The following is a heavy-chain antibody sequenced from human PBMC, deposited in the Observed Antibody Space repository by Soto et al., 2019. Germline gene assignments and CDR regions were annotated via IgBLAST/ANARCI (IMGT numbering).Heavy chain of an antibody. J-gene: IGHJ6*02. D-gene: IGHD2-2*01. CDR3: ARKPGYCSSTSCYYYYYGMDV. Sequence: SVKVSCKASGGTFSSYAISWVRQAPGQGLEWMGGIIPIFGTANYAQKFQGRVTITADESTSTAYMELSSLRSEDTAVYYCARKPGYCSSTSCYYYYYGMDVWGQGTTATVSS. CDR1: GGTFSSYA. CDR2: IIPIFGTA. V-gene: IGHV1-69*13.